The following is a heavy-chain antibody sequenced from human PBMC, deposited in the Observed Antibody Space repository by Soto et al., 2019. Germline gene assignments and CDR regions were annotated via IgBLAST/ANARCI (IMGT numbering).Heavy chain of an antibody. V-gene: IGHV3-30*14. CDR1: GFTFSTYS. CDR3: ASAPATSGSYRYYLDT. CDR2: ISYDGMNK. D-gene: IGHD1-26*01. J-gene: IGHJ4*02. Sequence: QVQLVESGGGVVQPGGSLRLSCVASGFTFSTYSIHWVRQAPGRGLEWLTIISYDGMNKYYADSVKGRITISRDNSRNTVFLKMDSLRTEDTVVYYCASAPATSGSYRYYLDTWGQGTLVTVSS.